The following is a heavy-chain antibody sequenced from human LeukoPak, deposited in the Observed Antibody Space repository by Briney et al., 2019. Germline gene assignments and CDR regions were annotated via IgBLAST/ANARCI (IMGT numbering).Heavy chain of an antibody. CDR1: GGSISSGSYY. Sequence: PSETLSLTCTVSGGSISSGSYYWSWIRQPAGKGLEWIGRIYTSGSTNYNPSLKSRVTISVDTSKNQFSLKLSSVTAADTAVYYCARDQYYYDSSGYYRPSGAFDIWGQGTMVTVSS. CDR2: IYTSGST. CDR3: ARDQYYYDSSGYYRPSGAFDI. D-gene: IGHD3-22*01. J-gene: IGHJ3*02. V-gene: IGHV4-61*02.